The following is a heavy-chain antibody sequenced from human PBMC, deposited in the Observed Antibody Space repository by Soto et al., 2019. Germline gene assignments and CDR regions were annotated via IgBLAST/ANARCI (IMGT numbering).Heavy chain of an antibody. D-gene: IGHD2-2*01. Sequence: SETLSLTCTVSGFSISSINYYWGYIRQPPGKGLEWIGSIYYSGSTYYSPSLKSRVTISVDTPKNQFSLRLSSVTAADTAVYYCARLQLPAAVIDYWGQGTLVTVSS. J-gene: IGHJ4*02. CDR1: GFSISSINYY. CDR3: ARLQLPAAVIDY. CDR2: IYYSGST. V-gene: IGHV4-39*01.